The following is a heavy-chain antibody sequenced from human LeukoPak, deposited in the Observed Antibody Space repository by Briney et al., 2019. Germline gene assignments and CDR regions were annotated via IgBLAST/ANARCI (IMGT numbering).Heavy chain of an antibody. Sequence: PGGSLRLSCAASGFTFSSYGMLWVRQAPGKGLDWVAFIRYDGSNQYYADSVKGRFTIFRDNSKNTLYLQMNNLRAEDTAVYYCAKTSGWSDAFDTWGQGTMVTVSS. V-gene: IGHV3-30*02. J-gene: IGHJ3*02. D-gene: IGHD6-19*01. CDR3: AKTSGWSDAFDT. CDR1: GFTFSSYG. CDR2: IRYDGSNQ.